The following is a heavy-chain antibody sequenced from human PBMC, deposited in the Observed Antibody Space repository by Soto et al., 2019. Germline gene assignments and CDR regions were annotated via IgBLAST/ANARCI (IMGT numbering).Heavy chain of an antibody. D-gene: IGHD2-21*02. V-gene: IGHV1-69*13. J-gene: IGHJ4*02. CDR2: IIPIFGTA. Sequence: GASVKVSCKSSGGTFSSYAISWVRQAPGQGLEWMGGIIPIFGTANYAQKFQGRVTITADESTSTAYMELSSLRSEDTAVYYCARASVVTPLVLYYFDYWGQGTLVTVSS. CDR3: ARASVVTPLVLYYFDY. CDR1: GGTFSSYA.